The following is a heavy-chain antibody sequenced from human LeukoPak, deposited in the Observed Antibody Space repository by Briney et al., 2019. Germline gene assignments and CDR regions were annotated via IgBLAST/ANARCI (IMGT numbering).Heavy chain of an antibody. J-gene: IGHJ5*02. V-gene: IGHV4-39*01. Sequence: SETLSLTCSVSGGSISSSSYYWGWIRQPPGKGLEWIGSMSFYYSGSTFYNPSLKSRVTISVDTPKNQFYLKLTSVTAADTAVYYCARQIGVGEVSPWGQGTLVTVSS. CDR2: MSFYYSGST. D-gene: IGHD3-10*01. CDR3: ARQIGVGEVSP. CDR1: GGSISSSSYY.